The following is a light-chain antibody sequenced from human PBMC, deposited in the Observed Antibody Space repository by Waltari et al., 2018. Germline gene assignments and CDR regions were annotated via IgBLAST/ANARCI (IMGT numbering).Light chain of an antibody. CDR3: QTWGTGIVI. CDR1: SGHSSYA. CDR2: LKMDGSH. V-gene: IGLV4-69*01. Sequence: QLVLTQAPSASASLGASVKLTCTLSSGHSSYAIAWHQQQPEKGPRYLMKLKMDGSHPKGDGIPDRFSGSSSGAERHLTISSLQSEDEADYYCQTWGTGIVIFGGGTKLTVL. J-gene: IGLJ2*01.